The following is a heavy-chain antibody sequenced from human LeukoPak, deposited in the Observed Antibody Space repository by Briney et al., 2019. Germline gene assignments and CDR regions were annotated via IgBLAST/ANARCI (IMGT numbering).Heavy chain of an antibody. CDR1: GFTFSSYA. V-gene: IGHV3-30-3*01. Sequence: GGSLRLSCAASGFTFSSYAMHWVRQAPGKGLEWVAVISYDGSNRYYADSVKGRFTISRDNSKKTLYLQMNSLRAEDTAVYYCAKDGGYDSYFDYWGQGTLVTVSS. J-gene: IGHJ4*02. D-gene: IGHD5-12*01. CDR2: ISYDGSNR. CDR3: AKDGGYDSYFDY.